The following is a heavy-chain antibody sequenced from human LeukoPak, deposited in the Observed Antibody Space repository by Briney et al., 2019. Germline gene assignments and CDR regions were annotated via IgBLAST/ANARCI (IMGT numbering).Heavy chain of an antibody. J-gene: IGHJ3*02. CDR1: GFTFSNYV. CDR2: ISGSAVIT. V-gene: IGHV3-23*01. Sequence: GGSLRLSCAASGFTFSNYVMTWVRQAPGKGLEWVSAISGSAVITFYADSVKGRFTISRDNSKNTLYLQMNSLRAEDTALYYCAKSRLSGINDAFDIWGQRTMVAVSS. D-gene: IGHD3-3*01. CDR3: AKSRLSGINDAFDI.